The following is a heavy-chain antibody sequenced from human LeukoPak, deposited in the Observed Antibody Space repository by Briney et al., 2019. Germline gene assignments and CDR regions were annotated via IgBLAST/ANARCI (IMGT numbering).Heavy chain of an antibody. D-gene: IGHD6-6*01. J-gene: IGHJ4*02. CDR3: TRGGSSSSFDY. Sequence: SVKVSCKASGYTFTSYAISWVRQAPGQGLEWMGRIIPILGIANYAQKFQGRVTITADKSTSTAYMELSSLRSDDTAVYYCTRGGSSSSFDYWGQGALVTVSS. CDR1: GYTFTSYA. V-gene: IGHV1-69*04. CDR2: IIPILGIA.